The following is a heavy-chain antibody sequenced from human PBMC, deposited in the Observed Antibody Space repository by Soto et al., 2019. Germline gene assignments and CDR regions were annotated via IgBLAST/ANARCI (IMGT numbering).Heavy chain of an antibody. J-gene: IGHJ6*02. CDR2: IYYSGST. D-gene: IGHD5-12*01. CDR3: ARGRDSGWKTPYYYYGMDV. V-gene: IGHV4-59*01. Sequence: SETLSLTCTVSGGSISSYYWSWIRQPPGKGLEWIGYIYYSGSTNYNPSLKSRVTISVDTSKNQFSLKLSSVTAADTAVYYCARGRDSGWKTPYYYYGMDVWGQGTTVTVSS. CDR1: GGSISSYY.